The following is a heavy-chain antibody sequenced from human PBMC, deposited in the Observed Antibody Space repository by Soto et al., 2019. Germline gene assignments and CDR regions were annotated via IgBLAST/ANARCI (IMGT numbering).Heavy chain of an antibody. D-gene: IGHD6-19*01. Sequence: PSQTLSLTCAVSGDSVSTNSADWNWIRQSPSRGLEWLGRTYYRSRLYNDYALSVKSRITINPDTSKNQFSLQLNSVTPEDTAVYYCARGGAVAGEIDYWGQGTLVTVSS. V-gene: IGHV6-1*01. CDR3: ARGGAVAGEIDY. CDR2: TYYRSRLYN. CDR1: GDSVSTNSAD. J-gene: IGHJ4*02.